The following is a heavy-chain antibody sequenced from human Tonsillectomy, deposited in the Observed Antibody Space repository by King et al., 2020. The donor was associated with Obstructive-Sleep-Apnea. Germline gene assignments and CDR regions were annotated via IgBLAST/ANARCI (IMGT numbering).Heavy chain of an antibody. J-gene: IGHJ4*02. CDR2: ISYEGINK. CDR3: ARDLKDYYGSGSY. CDR1: GFTFSSYA. V-gene: IGHV3-30*04. D-gene: IGHD3-10*01. Sequence: QLVQSGGGVVQPGRSLRLACAASGFTFSSYAMHWVRQAPGKGLEGGAVISYEGINKNYADSVKGRFTISRDNSKNTVYLEMNSLRAEDTAVYYCARDLKDYYGSGSYWGQGTLVTVSS.